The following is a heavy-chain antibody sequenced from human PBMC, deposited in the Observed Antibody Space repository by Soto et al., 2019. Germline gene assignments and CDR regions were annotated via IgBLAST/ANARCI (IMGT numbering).Heavy chain of an antibody. CDR3: ASAPFYYVFLSGYYPNDGDCMDV. CDR2: IYYSGST. J-gene: IGHJ6*03. CDR1: GGSISSGGYY. V-gene: IGHV4-31*03. D-gene: IGHD3-3*01. Sequence: SETLSLTCTVSGGSISSGGYYWSWIRQHPGKGLEWIGYIYYSGSTYYNTSLKSRVTISVDTSKNQFSLKLSSVTAADTAVYYCASAPFYYVFLSGYYPNDGDCMDVWGKGTTVTVSS.